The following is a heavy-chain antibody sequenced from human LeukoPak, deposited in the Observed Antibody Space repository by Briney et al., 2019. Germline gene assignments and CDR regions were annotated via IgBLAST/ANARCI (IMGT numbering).Heavy chain of an antibody. Sequence: PGGSLRLSCAASGFTFSSYAMHWVRQAPGKGLEWVAVISYDGGNKYYADSVKGRFTISRDNSKNTLYLQMNSLRAEDTAVYYCASIPPNDAFDIWGQGTMVTVSS. CDR2: ISYDGGNK. V-gene: IGHV3-30-3*01. CDR3: ASIPPNDAFDI. J-gene: IGHJ3*02. CDR1: GFTFSSYA.